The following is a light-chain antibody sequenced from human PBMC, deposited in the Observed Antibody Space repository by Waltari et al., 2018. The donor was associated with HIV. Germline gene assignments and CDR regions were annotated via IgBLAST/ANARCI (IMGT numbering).Light chain of an antibody. V-gene: IGKV3-20*01. CDR2: GAS. CDR1: QSVSSNY. J-gene: IGKJ1*01. CDR3: QQYGSSPWT. Sequence: EIVLTQSPGTLSLSPGERATLSCRASQSVSSNYLAWYQQKPGQAPRLLIYGASSRATGIPDRFRGRGSGTDFTLTISRLEPEDFAVYYCQQYGSSPWTFGQGAKLEIK.